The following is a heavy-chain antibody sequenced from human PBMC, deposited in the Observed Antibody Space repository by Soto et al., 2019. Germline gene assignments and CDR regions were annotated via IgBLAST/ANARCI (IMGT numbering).Heavy chain of an antibody. Sequence: QVQLQESGPGLVKPSETLSLTCTVSGGSISSYYWSWIRQPPGKGLEWIGYIYYSGSTNYNPSLKSRLTXXVXPXXNQFSLKLSSVTAADTAVYYCARDHLFGTWGRVDPWGQGTLVTVSS. CDR3: ARDHLFGTWGRVDP. J-gene: IGHJ5*02. CDR1: GGSISSYY. V-gene: IGHV4-59*01. D-gene: IGHD3-16*01. CDR2: IYYSGST.